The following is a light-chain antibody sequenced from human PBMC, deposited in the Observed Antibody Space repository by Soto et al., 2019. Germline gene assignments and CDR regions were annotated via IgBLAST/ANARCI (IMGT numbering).Light chain of an antibody. J-gene: IGKJ5*01. CDR1: QTVGTTY. Sequence: EVSQAPGTLSLSPGERATLSYRASQTVGTTYLAWYQHRPGQAPRLLIYGACNRATGIPARFSGSGSGTDFTLTISSLEPEDFAVYYWQQYNNLPPITFGQGTRLEIK. V-gene: IGKV3-20*01. CDR3: QQYNNLPPIT. CDR2: GAC.